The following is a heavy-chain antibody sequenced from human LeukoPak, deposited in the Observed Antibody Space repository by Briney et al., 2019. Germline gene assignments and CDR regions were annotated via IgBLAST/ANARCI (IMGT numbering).Heavy chain of an antibody. CDR2: IRQDGSKI. V-gene: IGHV3-7*01. Sequence: GGSLRLSCAASGFTFSSYWMSWVRQAPGKGLEWVANIRQDGSKIYYVDSVKGRFTISRDNAKNSLYLQMNSLRAEDTAVYYCARDTRAAPDDWGQGTLVTVSS. D-gene: IGHD6-6*01. CDR1: GFTFSSYW. J-gene: IGHJ4*02. CDR3: ARDTRAAPDD.